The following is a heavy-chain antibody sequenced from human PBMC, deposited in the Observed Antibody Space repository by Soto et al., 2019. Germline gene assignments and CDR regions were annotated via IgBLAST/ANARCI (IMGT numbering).Heavy chain of an antibody. D-gene: IGHD3-9*01. V-gene: IGHV3-30-3*01. J-gene: IGHJ4*02. CDR3: ARDGIYYDILTGPFDS. CDR2: ISYDGSNK. CDR1: GFTFSSYA. Sequence: GGSLRLSCAASGFTFSSYAMHWVRQAPGKGLEWVAVISYDGSNKYYADSVKGRFTISRDNSKNTLYLQMNSLRAEDTAVYYCARDGIYYDILTGPFDSWGQGTLVTVSS.